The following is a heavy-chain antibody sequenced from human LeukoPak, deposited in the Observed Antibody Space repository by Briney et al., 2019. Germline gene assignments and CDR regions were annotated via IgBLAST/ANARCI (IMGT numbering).Heavy chain of an antibody. CDR3: ARGYSSSSYYFDS. Sequence: PSETLSLTCTVSGDSYSSPYWSWIRQPPGKGLEWIGYVYYSGSTNYNPSLESRVTISVDTSKEQFSLKLSSVTAADTAVYYCARGYSSSSYYFDSWGRGTPVTVSS. CDR2: VYYSGST. D-gene: IGHD6-6*01. CDR1: GDSYSSPY. J-gene: IGHJ4*02. V-gene: IGHV4-59*11.